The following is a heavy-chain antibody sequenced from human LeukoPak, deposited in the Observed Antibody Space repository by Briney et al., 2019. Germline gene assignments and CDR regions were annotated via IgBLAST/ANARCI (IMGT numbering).Heavy chain of an antibody. Sequence: SETLSLTCAVYGGPFSGYYWSWIRQPPGKGLEWIGEINHSGSTNYNPSLKSRVTISVDTSKNQFSLKLSSVTAADTAVYYCARRYRQLLAEYFQHWGQGTLVTVSS. D-gene: IGHD6-19*01. J-gene: IGHJ1*01. CDR2: INHSGST. V-gene: IGHV4-34*01. CDR1: GGPFSGYY. CDR3: ARRYRQLLAEYFQH.